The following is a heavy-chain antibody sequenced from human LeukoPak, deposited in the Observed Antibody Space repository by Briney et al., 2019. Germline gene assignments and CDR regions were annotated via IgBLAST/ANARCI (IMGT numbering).Heavy chain of an antibody. CDR1: GFIFSNYP. CDR3: AREIPNAFDI. CDR2: ASHIGNNK. V-gene: IGHV3-30-3*01. J-gene: IGHJ3*02. Sequence: PGRSLRLSCAASGFIFSNYPMHWVRQAPGKGLEWVAVASHIGNNKYYPNPVRGRFTISRDNSKDTLFLQMDSLRTEDTAVYYCAREIPNAFDIWGQGTMVTVSS.